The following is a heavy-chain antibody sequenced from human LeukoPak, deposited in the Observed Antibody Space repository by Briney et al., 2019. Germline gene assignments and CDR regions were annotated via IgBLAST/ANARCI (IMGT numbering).Heavy chain of an antibody. D-gene: IGHD6-19*01. J-gene: IGHJ4*02. V-gene: IGHV4-34*01. CDR2: INHSGST. CDR1: GGSFSGYY. Sequence: SETLSLTCAVYGGSFSGYYWSWIRQPPGKGLEWIGEINHSGSTNYNPSLKSRVTISVDTSKNQFSLKLNSVTAADTAVFYCARGLPIPKQSLCYWGQGTLVTVSP. CDR3: ARGLPIPKQSLCY.